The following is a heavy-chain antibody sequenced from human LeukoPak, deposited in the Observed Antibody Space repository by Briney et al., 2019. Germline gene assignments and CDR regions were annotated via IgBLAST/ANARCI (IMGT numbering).Heavy chain of an antibody. CDR2: IYYSGST. CDR1: GGSISSGDYY. J-gene: IGHJ4*02. CDR3: ARLLVYYYGSGSYVPDY. Sequence: PSETLSLTCTVSGGSISSGDYYWSWIRQTPGKGLEWIGYIYYSGSTYYNPSLKSRVTISVDTSKNQFSLKLSSVTAADTAVYYCARLLVYYYGSGSYVPDYWGQGTLVTVSS. D-gene: IGHD3-10*01. V-gene: IGHV4-30-4*01.